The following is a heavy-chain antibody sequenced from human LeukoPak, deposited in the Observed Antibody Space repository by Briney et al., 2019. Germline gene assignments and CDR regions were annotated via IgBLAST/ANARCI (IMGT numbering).Heavy chain of an antibody. D-gene: IGHD1-26*01. J-gene: IGHJ4*02. CDR3: ARHVQNYYANY. CDR1: AGSITSYY. CDR2: FYTTGGT. V-gene: IGHV4-4*09. Sequence: SETLSLTCNVSAGSITSYYRSWIRQPPGKGLEWIGYFYTTGGTNYNPSLKSRVTMSLDTSRNQFSLKLTSVTAADTAVYYCARHVQNYYANYWGQGILVTVSS.